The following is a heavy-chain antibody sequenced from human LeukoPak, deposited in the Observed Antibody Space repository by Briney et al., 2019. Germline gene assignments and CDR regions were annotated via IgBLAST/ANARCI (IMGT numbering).Heavy chain of an antibody. J-gene: IGHJ6*04. CDR2: INEDGGGN. D-gene: IGHD2-2*01. CDR3: ATRRCSIAACRASSYRCFDF. V-gene: IGHV3-7*01. CDR1: GFTFSSNW. Sequence: GGSLRLSCTASGFTFSSNWMTWVRQAPGKGLEWVANINEDGGGNYYVESVKGRFTISRDNARNSVHLELSNLRAEDTAVYYCATRRCSIAACRASSYRCFDFWGKGTTVIVSS.